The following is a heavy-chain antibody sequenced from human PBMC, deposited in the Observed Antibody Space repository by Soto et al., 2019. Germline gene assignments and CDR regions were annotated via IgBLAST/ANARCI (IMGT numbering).Heavy chain of an antibody. Sequence: PGGSLRLSCAPSGFTFRDFAMIWVRQAPGKRLEWVSAISGSGETPYYADSVKGRFIISRDNFRNTLYLQMSSLRVEDTAVYYCARDIRITIFGPYGMDVWGQGTTVTVSS. CDR1: GFTFRDFA. D-gene: IGHD3-3*01. CDR3: ARDIRITIFGPYGMDV. CDR2: ISGSGETP. J-gene: IGHJ6*02. V-gene: IGHV3-23*01.